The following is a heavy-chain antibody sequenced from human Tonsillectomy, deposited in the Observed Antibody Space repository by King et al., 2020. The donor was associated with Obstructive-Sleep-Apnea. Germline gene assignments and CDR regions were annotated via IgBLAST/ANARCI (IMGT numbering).Heavy chain of an antibody. CDR2: IRYEGSNK. J-gene: IGHJ4*02. CDR3: AKDLNGYYGSGSFDY. CDR1: GFTFSNYG. Sequence: QLVQSGGGVVQPGRSLRLSCAASGFTFSNYGMHWVRQAPGKGLEWVAFIRYEGSNKYYADSVKGRFTISRDNSKNTLYLQMNSLRAEDTAVYYCAKDLNGYYGSGSFDYWGQGTLVTVSS. V-gene: IGHV3-30*02. D-gene: IGHD3-10*01.